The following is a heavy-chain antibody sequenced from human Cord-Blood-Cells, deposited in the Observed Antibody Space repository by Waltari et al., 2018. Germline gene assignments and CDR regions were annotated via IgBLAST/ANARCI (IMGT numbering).Heavy chain of an antibody. CDR2: IYYSGRP. D-gene: IGHD4-4*01. CDR1: GGSVSSGSYY. J-gene: IGHJ4*02. CDR3: ATLRREYSNYYFDY. V-gene: IGHV4-61*01. Sequence: QVQLQESGPGLVKPSETLSLTCTVSGGSVSSGSYYWSWIRQPPGKGLDWIGYIYYSGRPNYNPSLKSRVTISVDTSKNQFSLKLSSVTAADTAVYYCATLRREYSNYYFDYWGQGTLVTVSS.